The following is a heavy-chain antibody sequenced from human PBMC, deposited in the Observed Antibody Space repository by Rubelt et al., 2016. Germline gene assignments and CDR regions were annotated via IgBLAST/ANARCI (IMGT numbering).Heavy chain of an antibody. D-gene: IGHD5-18*01. CDR3: AHPNRNTWRQRACDI. CDR1: GFSLTTSGVA. V-gene: IGHV2-5*02. J-gene: IGHJ3*02. CDR2: IFWDDDQ. Sequence: QITLKESGPTLVKPTQTLTLTCTFSGFSLTTSGVAVGWIRQPPGKALEWLALIFWDDDQRYSPSLRSRLTITKDTSTNQVVLTVTKMDPWDTARYYGAHPNRNTWRQRACDIWGQGTVVTVSS.